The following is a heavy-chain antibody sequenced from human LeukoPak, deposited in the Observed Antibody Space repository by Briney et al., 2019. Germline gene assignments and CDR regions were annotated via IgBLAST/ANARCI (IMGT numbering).Heavy chain of an antibody. D-gene: IGHD5-18*01. CDR3: ARDHRADTAMVSGRYYYYGMDV. J-gene: IGHJ6*02. CDR1: GGTFSSYA. V-gene: IGHV1-69*04. CDR2: IIPILGIA. Sequence: ASVKVSCKASGGTFSSYAISWVRQAPGQGLEWMGRIIPILGIANYAQKFQGRVTITADKSMSTAYMELSSLRSEDTAVYYCARDHRADTAMVSGRYYYYGMDVWGQGTTVTVSS.